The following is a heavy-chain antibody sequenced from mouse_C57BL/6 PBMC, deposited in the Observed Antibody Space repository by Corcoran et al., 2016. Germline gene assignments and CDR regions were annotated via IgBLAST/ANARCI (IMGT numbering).Heavy chain of an antibody. CDR3: VREVSTTVVANFDY. CDR2: INPNNGGT. J-gene: IGHJ2*01. V-gene: IGHV1-26*01. CDR1: GYTFTDYY. Sequence: EVQLQQSGPELVKPGASVKISCKASGYTFTDYYMNWVKQSHGKSLEWIGDINPNNGGTSYNQKFKGKATLTVDKSSSTAYMELRSLTSEDSAVYYCVREVSTTVVANFDYWGQGTTLTVSS. D-gene: IGHD1-1*01.